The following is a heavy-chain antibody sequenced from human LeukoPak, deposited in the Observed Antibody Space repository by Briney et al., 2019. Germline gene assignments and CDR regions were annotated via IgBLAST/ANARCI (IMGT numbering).Heavy chain of an antibody. CDR2: VSYSGST. CDR1: SGSISPYY. V-gene: IGHV4-59*01. CDR3: VRGLTGVVGAADV. D-gene: IGHD2-15*01. J-gene: IGHJ6*04. Sequence: SETLSLTCTVSSGSISPYYWSWIRQPPGRELEWIGYVSYSGSTNYNPSLTSRVTISLETSKNQFSLKLSSVTAADTAVYYCVRGLTGVVGAADVWGKGTTVTVSS.